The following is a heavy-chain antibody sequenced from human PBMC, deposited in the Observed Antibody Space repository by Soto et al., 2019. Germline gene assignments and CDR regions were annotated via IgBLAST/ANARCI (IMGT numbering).Heavy chain of an antibody. D-gene: IGHD6-6*01. CDR3: ARDPRYSSSPPSTTWFDP. J-gene: IGHJ5*02. CDR1: GGSFSGYY. CDR2: INHSGST. V-gene: IGHV4-34*01. Sequence: SETLSLTCAVYGGSFSGYYWSWIRQPPGKGLEWIGEINHSGSTNYNPSLKSRVTISVDTSKNQFSLKLSSVTAADTAVYYCARDPRYSSSPPSTTWFDPWGQGTLVTVSS.